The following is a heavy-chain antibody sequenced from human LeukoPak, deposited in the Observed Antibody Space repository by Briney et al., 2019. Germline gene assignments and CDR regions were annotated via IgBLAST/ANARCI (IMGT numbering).Heavy chain of an antibody. V-gene: IGHV1-46*01. CDR1: GYTFTSYY. CDR3: ARESYYYDSSGYLLGY. D-gene: IGHD3-22*01. Sequence: ASVKVSCKASGYTFTSYYMHWVRRAPGQGLEWMGIINPSGGSTSYAQKFQGRVTMTRDTSTSTVYMELSSLRSEDTAVYHCARESYYYDSSGYLLGYWGQGTLVTVSS. J-gene: IGHJ4*02. CDR2: INPSGGST.